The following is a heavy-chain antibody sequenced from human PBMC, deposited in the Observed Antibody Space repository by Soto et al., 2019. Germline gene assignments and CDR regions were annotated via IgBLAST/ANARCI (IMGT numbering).Heavy chain of an antibody. CDR3: ARESGSYYGIDY. D-gene: IGHD1-26*01. CDR1: GYSFTTYG. CDR2: IGVYNGNT. V-gene: IGHV1-18*01. J-gene: IGHJ4*02. Sequence: QVQLVQSGAEVKKPGASVKVSCTASGYSFTTYGITWVRQAPGQGLEWMGWIGVYNGNTRYAEKFQGRVTMTTDIPATNVYMELKSLRSDDTAGFYCARESGSYYGIDYWGQGTLVNVSS.